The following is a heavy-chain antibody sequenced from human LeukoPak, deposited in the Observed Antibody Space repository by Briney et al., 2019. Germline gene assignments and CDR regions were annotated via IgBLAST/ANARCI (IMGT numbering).Heavy chain of an antibody. Sequence: GGSLRPSCAASGFTFSDYNMMWLRQAPGKGLEGVSSISRSGSTKYYGDSVKGRFTISRDNAKNSLFLQMNSLRAEDTAVYYCAAVQWSYWGQGTLVTVSS. D-gene: IGHD1-1*01. V-gene: IGHV3-11*01. CDR3: AAVQWSY. CDR1: GFTFSDYN. J-gene: IGHJ4*02. CDR2: ISRSGSTK.